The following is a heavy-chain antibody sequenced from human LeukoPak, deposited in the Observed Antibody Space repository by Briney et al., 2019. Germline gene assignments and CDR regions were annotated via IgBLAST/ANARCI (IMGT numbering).Heavy chain of an antibody. CDR1: GYTFTSYG. D-gene: IGHD2-15*01. CDR3: ARDPDLDCSGGSCYYNWFDP. CDR2: ISAYNGNT. J-gene: IGHJ5*02. V-gene: IGHV1-18*01. Sequence: ASVKVSCKASGYTFTSYGISWGRQAPGQGLEWMGWISAYNGNTNYAQKLQGRVTMTTDTSTSTAYMELRSLRSDDTAVYYCARDPDLDCSGGSCYYNWFDPWGQGTLVTVSS.